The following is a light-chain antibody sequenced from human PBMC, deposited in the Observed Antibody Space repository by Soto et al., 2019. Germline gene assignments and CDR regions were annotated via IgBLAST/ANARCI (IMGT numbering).Light chain of an antibody. J-gene: IGKJ2*01. V-gene: IGKV1-5*03. Sequence: GARVTIPCRASQSISSWLAWYQQKPGKAPKLLIYKASSLESGVPSRFSGSGSGTEFTLTISSLQPDDFATYYCQQYNSYSPYTFGQGTKLEIK. CDR2: KAS. CDR1: QSISSW. CDR3: QQYNSYSPYT.